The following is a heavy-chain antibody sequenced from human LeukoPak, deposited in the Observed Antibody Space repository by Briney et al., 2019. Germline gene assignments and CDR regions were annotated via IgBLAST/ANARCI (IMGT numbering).Heavy chain of an antibody. Sequence: SQTLSLTCTVSGGSISSGGYYWTWLRQHPGRGVEWIGYMYYSGKTYYNPSLERRVTISLDTSKNQFSLRLSSVTAADTAVYYCATRYYDGAFDIWGQGTMVTVSS. CDR1: GGSISSGGYY. J-gene: IGHJ3*02. CDR2: MYYSGKT. CDR3: ATRYYDGAFDI. D-gene: IGHD3-22*01. V-gene: IGHV4-31*03.